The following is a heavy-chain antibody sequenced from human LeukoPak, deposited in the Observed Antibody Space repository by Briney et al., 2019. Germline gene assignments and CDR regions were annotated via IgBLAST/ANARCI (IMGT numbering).Heavy chain of an antibody. CDR2: ISWNSGSI. J-gene: IGHJ4*02. CDR3: AKDTGGPYIVATSFDY. V-gene: IGHV3-9*01. D-gene: IGHD5-12*01. CDR1: GFTFDDYA. Sequence: GGSLRLSCAASGFTFDDYAMHWVRQAPGKGLEWVSGISWNSGSIGYADSVKGRFTISRDNAKNSLYLQMNSLRAEDTALYYCAKDTGGPYIVATSFDYWGQGTLVTVSS.